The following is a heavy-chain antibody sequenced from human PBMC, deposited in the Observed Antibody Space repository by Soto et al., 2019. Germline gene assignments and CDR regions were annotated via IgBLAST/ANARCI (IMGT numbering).Heavy chain of an antibody. D-gene: IGHD2-2*01. CDR1: GYTFTSYD. J-gene: IGHJ5*02. CDR2: MNPNSGNT. V-gene: IGHV1-8*02. Sequence: ASVKVSCKASGYTFTSYDINWVRQATGQGLEWMGWMNPNSGNTGYAQKFQGRVTMTRNTSISTAYMELRSLRSDDTAVYYCARDFPSKQYQPRGFDPWGQGTLVTVS. CDR3: ARDFPSKQYQPRGFDP.